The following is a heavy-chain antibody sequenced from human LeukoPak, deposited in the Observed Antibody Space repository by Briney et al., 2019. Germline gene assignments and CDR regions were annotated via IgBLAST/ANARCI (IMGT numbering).Heavy chain of an antibody. J-gene: IGHJ4*02. CDR3: ASSPTLQLWQNY. D-gene: IGHD5-18*01. V-gene: IGHV1-8*01. CDR1: GYTFTSYD. Sequence: ASVKVPCKASGYTFTSYDINWVRQATGQGLEWMGWMNPNSGNTGYAQKFQGRVTMTRNTSISTAYMELSSLRSEDTAVYYCASSPTLQLWQNYWGQGTLVTVSS. CDR2: MNPNSGNT.